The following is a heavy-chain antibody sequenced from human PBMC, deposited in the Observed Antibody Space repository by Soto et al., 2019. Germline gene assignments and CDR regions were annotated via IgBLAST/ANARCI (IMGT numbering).Heavy chain of an antibody. CDR1: GGSISSAAYY. CDR3: AREYAYGSNFFDC. Sequence: QVQLQESGPGLVKPSQTLSLTCTVSGGSISSAAYYWSWIRQHPGKGLEWIGYISHSGSTYYTPSLKSRVIISADTSKNQFSLNLTSVTAAATAVYYCAREYAYGSNFFDCWGQGARVTVSS. J-gene: IGHJ4*02. D-gene: IGHD3-10*01. V-gene: IGHV4-31*03. CDR2: ISHSGST.